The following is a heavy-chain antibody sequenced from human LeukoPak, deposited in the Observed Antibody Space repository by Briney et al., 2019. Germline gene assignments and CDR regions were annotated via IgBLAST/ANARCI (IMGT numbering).Heavy chain of an antibody. CDR1: GYTFTSYD. CDR3: AREDGYNFVDY. V-gene: IGHV1-8*01. Sequence: ASVKASCTASGYTFTSYDINWVRQATGQGLEWMGWMNPNSGNTGYAQKFQGRVTMTRNTSISTAYMELSSLRSEDTAVYYCAREDGYNFVDYWGQGTLVTVSS. J-gene: IGHJ4*02. D-gene: IGHD5-24*01. CDR2: MNPNSGNT.